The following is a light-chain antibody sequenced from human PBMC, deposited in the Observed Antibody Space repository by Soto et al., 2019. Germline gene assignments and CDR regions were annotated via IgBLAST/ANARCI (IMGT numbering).Light chain of an antibody. CDR2: DAS. V-gene: IGKV3-20*01. Sequence: EIVLTQSPGTLSLSPGERATLSCMASQSVSRTYLAWYQQKPGQAPRLLIYDASSRATDIPDRFSGSGSGTDFTLTISRLEPEDFAVYYCQHYGNSPPLTFGGGTKVDIK. J-gene: IGKJ4*01. CDR1: QSVSRTY. CDR3: QHYGNSPPLT.